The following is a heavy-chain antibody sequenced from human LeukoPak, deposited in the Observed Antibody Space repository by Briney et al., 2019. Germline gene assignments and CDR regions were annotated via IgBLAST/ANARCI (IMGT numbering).Heavy chain of an antibody. V-gene: IGHV4-39*01. Sequence: SETLSLTCTVSGDSISSGTYYWGWIRQPPGKGLEWIGTIYYTMSTYYNPSLKSRVTISVDTSKNQFSLKLRSVTAADTAVYYCARHRIIRDIVTGDYFDYWGQGTLVTVSS. D-gene: IGHD3-9*01. CDR3: ARHRIIRDIVTGDYFDY. J-gene: IGHJ4*02. CDR2: IYYTMST. CDR1: GDSISSGTYY.